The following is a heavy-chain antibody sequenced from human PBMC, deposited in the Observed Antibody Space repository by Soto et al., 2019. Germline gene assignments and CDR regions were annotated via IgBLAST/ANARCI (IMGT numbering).Heavy chain of an antibody. D-gene: IGHD3-3*01. CDR3: ARGGRFLERLSFDR. J-gene: IGHJ4*02. Sequence: QVQLEQSGAEVKTLGSSVKVSCKASGDTFNKYAISWVRQAHGQGLEWMGGIIPIFGTANYAPQFQDRVTSTADEATSTAYMELTRLKSDYTAVYVCARGGRFLERLSFDRLRQGNLVTVSS. CDR1: GDTFNKYA. V-gene: IGHV1-69*12. CDR2: IIPIFGTA.